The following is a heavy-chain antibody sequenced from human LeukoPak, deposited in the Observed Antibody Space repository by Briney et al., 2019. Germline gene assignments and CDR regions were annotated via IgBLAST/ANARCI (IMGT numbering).Heavy chain of an antibody. V-gene: IGHV3-7*01. CDR1: RFSFSNYW. J-gene: IGHJ4*02. CDR2: IKQDGSEK. CDR3: ARDGGTSSSGYFF. Sequence: GGSLRLSCTPSRFSFSNYWMAWVRQAPGKGLEWVANIKQDGSEKYYVDSVKGRFTISRDNAKNSLYLQMNSLRAEDTAVYYCARDGGTSSSGYFFWGQGTLVTVSS. D-gene: IGHD3-22*01.